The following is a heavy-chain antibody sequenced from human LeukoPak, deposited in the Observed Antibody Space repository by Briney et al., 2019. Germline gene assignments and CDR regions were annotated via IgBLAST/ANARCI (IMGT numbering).Heavy chain of an antibody. D-gene: IGHD4-23*01. V-gene: IGHV4-30-4*01. CDR1: GGSISSGDYY. J-gene: IGHJ4*02. CDR2: IYYSGST. CDR3: ARGPDGGPLAY. Sequence: TSETLSLTCTVSGGSISSGDYYWSWIRQPPGKGLEWIGYIYYSGSTYYNPSLKSRVTISVDTSKNQFSLKLSSVTAADTAVYYCARGPDGGPLAYWGQGTLVTVSS.